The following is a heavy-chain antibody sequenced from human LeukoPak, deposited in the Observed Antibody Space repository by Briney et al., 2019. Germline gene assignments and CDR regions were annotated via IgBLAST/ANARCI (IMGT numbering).Heavy chain of an antibody. V-gene: IGHV3-74*01. CDR3: VKVRGRARVGYFDY. J-gene: IGHJ4*02. CDR2: INKDGSVT. CDR1: GFTFSSYA. Sequence: GGSLRLSCAASGFTFSSYAMSWVRQAPGKGLVWVSRINKDGSVTDYAESVKGRFSISRDNAKNTLYLQMNSLRVEDTAIYYCVKVRGRARVGYFDYWGQGTLVTVSS. D-gene: IGHD1-26*01.